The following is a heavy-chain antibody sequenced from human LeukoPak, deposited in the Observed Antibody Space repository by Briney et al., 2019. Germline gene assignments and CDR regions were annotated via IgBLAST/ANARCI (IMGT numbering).Heavy chain of an antibody. Sequence: PSETLSLTCAVYGGSFSGYYLSWIRQPPGKGLEWIGEINHSGSTNYNPSLKSRVTISVDTSKNQFSLKLSSVTAADTAVYYCARVGYGDYVRPPFDYWGQGTLVTVSS. CDR2: INHSGST. J-gene: IGHJ4*02. CDR1: GGSFSGYY. V-gene: IGHV4-34*01. CDR3: ARVGYGDYVRPPFDY. D-gene: IGHD4-17*01.